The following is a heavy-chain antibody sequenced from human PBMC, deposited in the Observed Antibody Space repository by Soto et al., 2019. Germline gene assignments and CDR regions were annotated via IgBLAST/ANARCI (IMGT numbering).Heavy chain of an antibody. J-gene: IGHJ4*02. CDR3: VRHVGNYGDWAFAY. CDR2: IHYDGRT. Sequence: QLQLQESGPGLVKPSETLSLTCTVSGGSISTNSHYWGWIRQPPGKGLEWIASIHYDGRTYYKPPLQSRATXXLXTXXNQFSLILLSVTAADTAMYYCVRHVGNYGDWAFAYWGQGALVTFSS. CDR1: GGSISTNSHY. D-gene: IGHD4-17*01. V-gene: IGHV4-39*01.